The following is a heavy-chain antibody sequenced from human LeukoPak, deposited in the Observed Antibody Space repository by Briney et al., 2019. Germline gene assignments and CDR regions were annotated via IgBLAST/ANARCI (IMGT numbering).Heavy chain of an antibody. CDR2: IKQDGSEK. V-gene: IGHV3-7*01. J-gene: IGHJ6*03. CDR1: GFTFSSYR. Sequence: GGSLRLSCAASGFTFSSYRMSWVRQAPGKGLEWVANIKQDGSEKYYVDTVKGRFTISRDNAKNSLYLQMNSLRAEDTAVYYCARSYYDFWSGYFYYMDVWGKGTTVTVSS. D-gene: IGHD3-3*01. CDR3: ARSYYDFWSGYFYYMDV.